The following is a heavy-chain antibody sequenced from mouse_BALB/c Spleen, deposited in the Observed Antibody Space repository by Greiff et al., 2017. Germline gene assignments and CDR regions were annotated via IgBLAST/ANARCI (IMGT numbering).Heavy chain of an antibody. V-gene: IGHV1-7*01. Sequence: VKLQESGAELAKPGASVKMSCKASGYTFTSYWMHWVKQRPGQGLEWIGYINPSTGYTEYNQKFKDKATLTADKSSSTAYMQLSSLTSEDSAVYYCARRRYDGDAIDYWGQGTSVTVSS. CDR2: INPSTGYT. D-gene: IGHD2-14*01. CDR3: ARRRYDGDAIDY. CDR1: GYTFTSYW. J-gene: IGHJ4*01.